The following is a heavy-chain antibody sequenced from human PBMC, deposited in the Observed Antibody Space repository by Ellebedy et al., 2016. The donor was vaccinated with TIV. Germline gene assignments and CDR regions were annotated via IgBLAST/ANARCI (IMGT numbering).Heavy chain of an antibody. CDR1: GYTFTSYS. D-gene: IGHD1-26*01. CDR2: INPTSGAT. J-gene: IGHJ4*02. Sequence: AASVKVSCKASGYTFTSYSIHWVRQAPGQGLEWMGFINPTSGATFYSQKFQGRVTLTRDTSINTGYMELSRLTSDDTAVYYCAKDRSGSYGFWGQGTLVSVSS. V-gene: IGHV1-2*02. CDR3: AKDRSGSYGF.